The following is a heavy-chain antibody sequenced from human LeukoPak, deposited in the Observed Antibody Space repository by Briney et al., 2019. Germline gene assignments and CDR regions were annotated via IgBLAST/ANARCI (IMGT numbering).Heavy chain of an antibody. V-gene: IGHV4-31*03. CDR1: GGSISSGGYY. D-gene: IGHD3-3*01. Sequence: PSETLSLTCTVSGGSISSGGYYWTWIRRHPGKGLEYIGYIDYSGSTYYNPSLKSRLTISVDTSKNQFSLKLSSVTAADTAVYYCARVPASGYYHHYFDHWGQGTLVTVSS. CDR3: ARVPASGYYHHYFDH. CDR2: IDYSGST. J-gene: IGHJ4*02.